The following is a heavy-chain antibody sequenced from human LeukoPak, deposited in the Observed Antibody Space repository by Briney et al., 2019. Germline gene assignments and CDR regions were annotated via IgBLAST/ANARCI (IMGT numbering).Heavy chain of an antibody. D-gene: IGHD3-10*01. J-gene: IGHJ4*02. CDR1: GYTFTSFY. Sequence: ASAKVSCKASGYTFTSFYMHWVRQAPGQGLEWMGIINPRGGSATSAQKFQGRVTLTRDTSTSTVYMELSSLRSEDTAVYYCARDYHGSGSLTTFDYWGQGTLVTVSS. V-gene: IGHV1-46*01. CDR2: INPRGGSA. CDR3: ARDYHGSGSLTTFDY.